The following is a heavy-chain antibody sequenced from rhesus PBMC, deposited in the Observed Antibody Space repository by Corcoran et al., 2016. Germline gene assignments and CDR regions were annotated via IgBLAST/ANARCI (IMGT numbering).Heavy chain of an antibody. CDR3: ARDRTDYYYDSGYYGYDAFDF. Sequence: QVQLQESGPGLVKPSETLSVTCAVSGGSISSSYWSWIRQAPGKGLEWIGYIYGSGSTTNYNPPLSSRVTRSVDTSKNRLSLKLSSVTTADTAVYYCARDRTDYYYDSGYYGYDAFDFWGQGLRVTVSS. CDR2: IYGSGSTT. J-gene: IGHJ3*01. D-gene: IGHD3-28*01. V-gene: IGHV4-169*02. CDR1: GGSISSSY.